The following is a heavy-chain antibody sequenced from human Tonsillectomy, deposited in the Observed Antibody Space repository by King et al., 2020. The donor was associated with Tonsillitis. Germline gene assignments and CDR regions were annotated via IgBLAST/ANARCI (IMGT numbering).Heavy chain of an antibody. CDR1: GFTFSSTT. D-gene: IGHD2-2*03. J-gene: IGHJ4*02. CDR2: IISSRISI. CDR3: ARDWMEDGY. V-gene: IGHV3-48*01. Sequence: VQLVESGGGLVQPGGSLRLPCAATGFTFSSTTMHWVRQDPGKGLEWVSYIISSRISIYYADSVKGRFTISRDNAKNSLYLQMNSLRAEDTAVYYCARDWMEDGYWGQGTLVTVSS.